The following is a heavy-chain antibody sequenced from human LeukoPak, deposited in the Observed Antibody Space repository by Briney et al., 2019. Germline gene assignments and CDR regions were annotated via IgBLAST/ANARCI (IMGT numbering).Heavy chain of an antibody. CDR2: IIPILGIA. D-gene: IGHD2-8*01. CDR1: GGTFSSYA. CDR3: ARDRTNADYYYYGMDV. V-gene: IGHV1-69*04. J-gene: IGHJ6*02. Sequence: GASVKVSCKASGGTFSSYANSWVRQAPGQGLEWMGRIIPILGIANYAQKFQGRVTITADKSTSTAYMELSSLRSEDTAVYYCARDRTNADYYYYGMDVWGQGTTVTVSS.